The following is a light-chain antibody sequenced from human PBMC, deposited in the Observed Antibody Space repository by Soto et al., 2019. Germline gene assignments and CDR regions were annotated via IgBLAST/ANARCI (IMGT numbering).Light chain of an antibody. V-gene: IGKV3-15*01. CDR1: QSVRSS. CDR2: GAS. CDR3: QHFHNWPLWT. Sequence: EVVMTQSPDTLSVSPGERATRACRASQSVRSSVAWYRQKPGQAPRRLIYGASTRATGVPARFSGSGSGTEFTLTISSLQSEDVSVYYCQHFHNWPLWTFGQGTRVEIK. J-gene: IGKJ1*01.